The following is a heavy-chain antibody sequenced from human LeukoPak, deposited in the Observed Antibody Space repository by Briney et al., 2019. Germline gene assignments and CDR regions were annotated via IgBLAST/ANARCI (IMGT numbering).Heavy chain of an antibody. Sequence: TPGGSLRLSCAASGFTFSSYSMNWVRQAPGKGLEWVSSISSSSSYIYYADSVKGRFTISRDNAKNSLYLQMNSLRAEDTAVYYCARGFSAHCSGGSCLDYWGQGTLVTVSS. CDR2: ISSSSSYI. CDR3: ARGFSAHCSGGSCLDY. J-gene: IGHJ4*02. V-gene: IGHV3-21*01. D-gene: IGHD2-15*01. CDR1: GFTFSSYS.